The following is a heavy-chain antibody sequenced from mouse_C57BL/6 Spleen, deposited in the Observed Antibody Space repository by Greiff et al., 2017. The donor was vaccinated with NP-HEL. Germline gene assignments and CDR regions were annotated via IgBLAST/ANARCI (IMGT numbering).Heavy chain of an antibody. Sequence: VQVVESGPELVKPGASVKISCKASGYAFSSSWMNWVKQRPGKGLEWIGRIYPGDGDTNYNGKFKGKATLTADKSSSTAYMQLSSLTSEDSAVYFCATYYSNPYAMDYWGQGTSVTVSS. J-gene: IGHJ4*01. CDR3: ATYYSNPYAMDY. CDR2: IYPGDGDT. D-gene: IGHD2-5*01. CDR1: GYAFSSSW. V-gene: IGHV1-82*01.